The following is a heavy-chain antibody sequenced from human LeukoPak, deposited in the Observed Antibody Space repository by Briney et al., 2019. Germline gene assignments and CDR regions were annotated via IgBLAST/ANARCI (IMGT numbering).Heavy chain of an antibody. Sequence: PGGSLRLSCAASGFTFSSYSMNWVRQAPGKGLEWVSSISSSSSYIYYADSVKGRFTISRDNAKNSLYLQMNSLRAEDTAVYYCARDSFVATYYDYVWGSCRGSFDYWGQGTLVTVSS. V-gene: IGHV3-21*01. J-gene: IGHJ4*02. D-gene: IGHD3-16*02. CDR2: ISSSSSYI. CDR3: ARDSFVATYYDYVWGSCRGSFDY. CDR1: GFTFSSYS.